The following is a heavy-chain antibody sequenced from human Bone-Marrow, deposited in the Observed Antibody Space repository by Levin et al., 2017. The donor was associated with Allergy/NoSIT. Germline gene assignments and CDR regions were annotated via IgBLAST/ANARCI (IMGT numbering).Heavy chain of an antibody. CDR2: IYYSGST. V-gene: IGHV4-30-4*01. Sequence: SQTLSLTCTVSGGSISSGDYYWSWIRQPPGKGLEWIGYIYYSGSTYYNPSLKSRVTISVDTSKNQFSLKLSSVTAADTAAYYCARMVVTAIRGSYYYYGMDVWGQGTTVTVSS. CDR3: ARMVVTAIRGSYYYYGMDV. D-gene: IGHD2-21*02. J-gene: IGHJ6*02. CDR1: GGSISSGDYY.